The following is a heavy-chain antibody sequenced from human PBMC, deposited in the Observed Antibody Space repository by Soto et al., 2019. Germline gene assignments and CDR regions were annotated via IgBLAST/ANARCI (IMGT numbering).Heavy chain of an antibody. V-gene: IGHV3-9*01. CDR3: TKGASTSCFSAFDL. CDR1: GFTFDDYA. J-gene: IGHJ3*01. CDR2: ISWNSGNI. Sequence: EVQLVESGGGVVQPGRSLRLSCSASGFTFDDYAMNWVRQAPGKGLEWVSSISWNSGNIVYADSVRGRFTISRDNAKTSLHLQMNSLGAEDTALYYCTKGASTSCFSAFDLWGQGTMVTVSS. D-gene: IGHD2-2*01.